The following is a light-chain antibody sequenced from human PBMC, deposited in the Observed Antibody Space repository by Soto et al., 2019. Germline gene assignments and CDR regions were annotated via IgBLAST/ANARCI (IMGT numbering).Light chain of an antibody. Sequence: DIPMTQSPSTLSAAVGDRVTITCRASQSISSWLAWYQQKPGKAPKLLIYDASSLESGVPSRFSGRGSGTEFTLTISRLQTDDFATYYCQQYNSYWTFGQGTKVDIK. J-gene: IGKJ1*01. CDR2: DAS. CDR3: QQYNSYWT. CDR1: QSISSW. V-gene: IGKV1-5*01.